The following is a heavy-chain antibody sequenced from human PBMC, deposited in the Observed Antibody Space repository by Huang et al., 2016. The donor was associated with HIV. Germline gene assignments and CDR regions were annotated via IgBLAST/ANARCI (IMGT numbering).Heavy chain of an antibody. CDR1: GYNFDSYW. J-gene: IGHJ4*02. V-gene: IGHV5-51*01. CDR2: IYSCDSDT. CDR3: ARQGLWLAQADPFDY. D-gene: IGHD3-10*01. Sequence: EVHLVHSGSEVQEPGESLKISCQAPGYNFDSYWIGWGRQMTGKGLGWMGVIYSCDSDTGDDPSLQVQGTISSDHAIKTANHQLSSLKTSETAIYFCARQGLWLAQADPFDYWGQGKPVTVPA.